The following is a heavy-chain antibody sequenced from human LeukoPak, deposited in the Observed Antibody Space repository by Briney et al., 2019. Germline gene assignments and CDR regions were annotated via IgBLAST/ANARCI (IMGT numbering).Heavy chain of an antibody. CDR1: GFTFSSYS. Sequence: GGSLRLSCAASGFTFSSYSMNWVRQAPGKGLEWVSSISSSSSYIYYADSVKGRFTISRDNAKNSLYLQMNSLKTEDTAVYYCTTVQTLSGMRLLGELDYWGQGTLVTVSS. V-gene: IGHV3-21*03. J-gene: IGHJ4*02. CDR3: TTVQTLSGMRLLGELDY. CDR2: ISSSSSYI. D-gene: IGHD3-16*01.